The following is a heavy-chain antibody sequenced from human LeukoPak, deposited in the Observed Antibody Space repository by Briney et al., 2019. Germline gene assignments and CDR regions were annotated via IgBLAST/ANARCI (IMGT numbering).Heavy chain of an antibody. J-gene: IGHJ6*02. V-gene: IGHV3-9*01. CDR3: AKALDSITIVVDV. D-gene: IGHD3-3*01. CDR2: ISWNSGSI. Sequence: GGSLRPSCAASGFTFDDYAMHWVRQAPGKGLEWVSGISWNSGSIGYADSVKGRFTISRDNAKNSLYLQMNSLRAEDTAVYYCAKALDSITIVVDVWGQGTTVTVSS. CDR1: GFTFDDYA.